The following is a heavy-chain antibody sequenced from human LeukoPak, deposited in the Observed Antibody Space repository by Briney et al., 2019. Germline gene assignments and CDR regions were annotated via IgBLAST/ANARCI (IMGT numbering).Heavy chain of an antibody. Sequence: GGSLRLSCAASGFTFNTYGMPWVRQAPGKGLEWVAVIWYDGSNKYYADSVKGRFTISRDNSKNTLYLQMNSLRAEDTAVYYCAKDFRRYFDWLLFSADYWGQGTLVTVSS. D-gene: IGHD3-9*01. J-gene: IGHJ4*02. CDR1: GFTFNTYG. CDR2: IWYDGSNK. CDR3: AKDFRRYFDWLLFSADY. V-gene: IGHV3-33*06.